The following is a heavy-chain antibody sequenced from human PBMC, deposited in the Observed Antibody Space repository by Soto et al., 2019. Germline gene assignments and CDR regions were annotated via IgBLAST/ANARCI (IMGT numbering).Heavy chain of an antibody. D-gene: IGHD3-22*01. CDR1: GGSISSSSYY. Sequence: SETLSLTCTVSGGSISSSSYYWGWIRQPPGKGMEWIGSIYYSESTYYNPSLKSRVPISVDTSKNQFTLKLSSVTAADTVVYYCANYYDSSGPLDAFDIWGEGTTVTASS. CDR3: ANYYDSSGPLDAFDI. J-gene: IGHJ3*02. V-gene: IGHV4-39*01. CDR2: IYYSEST.